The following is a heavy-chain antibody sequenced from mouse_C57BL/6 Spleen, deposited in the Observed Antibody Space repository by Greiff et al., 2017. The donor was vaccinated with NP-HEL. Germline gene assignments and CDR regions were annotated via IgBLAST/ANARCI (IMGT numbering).Heavy chain of an antibody. J-gene: IGHJ2*01. V-gene: IGHV1-55*01. Sequence: QVQLQQPGAELVKPGASVKMSCKASGYTFTSYWITWVKPRPGQGLEWIGAIYPGSGSTNYNEKFKSKATLTVDTSSSTAYMQLSSLTSEDSAVYYCARTFITTVVAGGNYLDYWGQGTTLTVSS. CDR3: ARTFITTVVAGGNYLDY. CDR1: GYTFTSYW. CDR2: IYPGSGST. D-gene: IGHD1-1*01.